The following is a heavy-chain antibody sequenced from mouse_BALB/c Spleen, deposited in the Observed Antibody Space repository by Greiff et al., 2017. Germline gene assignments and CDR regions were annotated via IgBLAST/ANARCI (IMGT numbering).Heavy chain of an antibody. CDR1: GYSFTGYF. Sequence: EVKLVESGPELVKPGASVKISCKASGYSFTGYFMNWVMQSHGKSLEWIGRINPYNGDTFYNQKFKGKATLTVDKSSSTAHMELRSLASEDSAVYYCARDYSYAMDYWGQGTSVTVSS. CDR3: ARDYSYAMDY. J-gene: IGHJ4*01. CDR2: INPYNGDT. D-gene: IGHD1-1*01. V-gene: IGHV1-20*02.